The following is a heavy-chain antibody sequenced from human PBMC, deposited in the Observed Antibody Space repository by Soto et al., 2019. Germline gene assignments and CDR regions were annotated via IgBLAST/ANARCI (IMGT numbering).Heavy chain of an antibody. J-gene: IGHJ4*02. Sequence: LRLSSAASGFTSGSYAMSWVRQAPGKGLDWVSAISGRGGSTYYADSVKGRFTISRDNSKNTLYLQMESRRAEDTAVYYCGRVAVADYWGQGTLVTVSS. CDR3: GRVAVADY. D-gene: IGHD6-19*01. CDR2: ISGRGGST. CDR1: GFTSGSYA. V-gene: IGHV3-23*01.